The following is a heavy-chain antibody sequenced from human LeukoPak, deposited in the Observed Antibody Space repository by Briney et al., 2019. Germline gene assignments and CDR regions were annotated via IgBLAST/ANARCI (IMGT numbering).Heavy chain of an antibody. CDR3: ARAGIAAAGTLDY. Sequence: ASVKVSCKASVGTFSSYAISWVRQAPGEELEWMGGIIPIFGTANYAQKFQGRVTITADESTSTAYMELSSLRSEDTAVYYCARAGIAAAGTLDYWGQGTLVTVSS. CDR1: VGTFSSYA. D-gene: IGHD6-13*01. V-gene: IGHV1-69*13. J-gene: IGHJ4*02. CDR2: IIPIFGTA.